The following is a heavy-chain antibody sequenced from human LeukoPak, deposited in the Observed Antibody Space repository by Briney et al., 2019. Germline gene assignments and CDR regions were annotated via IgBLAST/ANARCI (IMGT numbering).Heavy chain of an antibody. J-gene: IGHJ4*02. CDR3: ANGRGYCSGGSCSFDY. Sequence: SVKVSCTASGGTFSSYAISWVRQAPGQGLEWMGGIIPIFGTANYAQKFQGRVTITADESTSTAYMELSSLRSEDTAVYYCANGRGYCSGGSCSFDYWGQGTLVTVSS. D-gene: IGHD2-15*01. CDR1: GGTFSSYA. V-gene: IGHV1-69*13. CDR2: IIPIFGTA.